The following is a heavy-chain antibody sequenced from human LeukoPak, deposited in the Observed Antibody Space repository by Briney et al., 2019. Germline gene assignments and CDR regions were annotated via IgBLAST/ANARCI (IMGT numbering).Heavy chain of an antibody. CDR1: GFTFSSHS. Sequence: PGRSLRLSCAPSGFTFSSHSMHWVRPAPGKGLEWVALILYDGSNTYYSHSVKGRFTVSRDDSKNTLCLQMNSLRPEDTAVYYCARENGYSNGHAFDSWGQGRMVTVSS. J-gene: IGHJ4*02. CDR2: ILYDGSNT. CDR3: ARENGYSNGHAFDS. V-gene: IGHV3-30-3*01. D-gene: IGHD5-18*01.